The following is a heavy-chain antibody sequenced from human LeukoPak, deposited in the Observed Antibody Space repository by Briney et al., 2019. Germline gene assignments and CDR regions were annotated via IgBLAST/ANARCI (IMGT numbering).Heavy chain of an antibody. Sequence: PGGSLRLSCAASGFTFSRFWMHWVRQAPGKGLVRVSRINTDASNTIYADSVKGRFTISRDNAKNTLYLQMNSLRAEDTAVYYCARDQSIAGPTTADYWGQGTLVTVSS. CDR1: GFTFSRFW. V-gene: IGHV3-74*01. J-gene: IGHJ4*02. CDR3: ARDQSIAGPTTADY. CDR2: INTDASNT. D-gene: IGHD1-26*01.